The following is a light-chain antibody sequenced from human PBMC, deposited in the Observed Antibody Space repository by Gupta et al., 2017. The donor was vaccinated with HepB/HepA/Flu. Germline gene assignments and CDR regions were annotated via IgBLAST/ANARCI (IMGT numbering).Light chain of an antibody. Sequence: EIVMTQSPATLSVSPGERATLSCRASQSVSSNLAWYQQKPGQAPRLLIYGASTRATGIPARFSGSGSGTEFTLTISSLQSEDFAGYDGQHRRTFGQGTKVEIK. V-gene: IGKV3-15*01. J-gene: IGKJ1*01. CDR3: QHRRT. CDR1: QSVSSN. CDR2: GAS.